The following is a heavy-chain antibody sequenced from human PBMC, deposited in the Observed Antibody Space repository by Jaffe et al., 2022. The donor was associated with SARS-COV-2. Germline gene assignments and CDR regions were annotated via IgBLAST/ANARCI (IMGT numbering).Heavy chain of an antibody. J-gene: IGHJ4*02. Sequence: EVQLVESGGGLVKPGGSLRLSCAASGFTFNNAWMTWVRQAPGKGLEWVGRIKSNTDGGTTDYAAPVQGRFTISRDDSKNTLYLQMNSLKTEDTALYYCSTGLRWEYSGGSQWGQGTLVTVSS. CDR3: STGLRWEYSGGSQ. D-gene: IGHD1-26*01. V-gene: IGHV3-15*01. CDR1: GFTFNNAW. CDR2: IKSNTDGGTT.